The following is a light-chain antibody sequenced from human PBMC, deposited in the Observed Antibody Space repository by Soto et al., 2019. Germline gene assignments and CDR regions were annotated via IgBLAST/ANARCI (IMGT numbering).Light chain of an antibody. CDR3: LQYNTFPHT. CDR2: DAT. Sequence: IQMTQSPSTLSASVGDTVTLTCRSNQMIARWLAWYQQKPGTAPRLIIYDATSLQSGVPSSFSASASGTDFTLTISSLHPDDFATYYCLQYNTFPHTFGQGTKLEI. V-gene: IGKV1-5*01. J-gene: IGKJ2*01. CDR1: QMIARW.